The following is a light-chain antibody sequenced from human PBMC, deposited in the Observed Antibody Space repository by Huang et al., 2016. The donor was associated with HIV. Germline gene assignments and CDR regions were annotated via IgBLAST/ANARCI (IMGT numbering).Light chain of an antibody. Sequence: DIVLTQSPVTLSLSPGERATVPCRASQSVSTFLAWYQHKPGQAPRLLIFDASNRASGVPARFSGTGSGTDFTLTISSLEPSDVAVYYCQQHSYWPITFGRGTRLEI. J-gene: IGKJ5*01. CDR1: QSVSTF. CDR2: DAS. CDR3: QQHSYWPIT. V-gene: IGKV3-11*01.